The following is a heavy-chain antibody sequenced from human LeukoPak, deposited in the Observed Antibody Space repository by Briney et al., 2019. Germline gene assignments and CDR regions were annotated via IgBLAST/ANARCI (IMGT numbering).Heavy chain of an antibody. CDR3: ARDKGATGGGYYYYMDV. Sequence: ASVKVSCKASGYTFTSYGISWVRQAPGQGLEWMGWISAYNGNTNYAQKFQGRVTMTRDTSISTAYMELSRLRSDDTAVYYCARDKGATGGGYYYYMDVWGKGTTVTISS. CDR2: ISAYNGNT. J-gene: IGHJ6*03. CDR1: GYTFTSYG. D-gene: IGHD5-12*01. V-gene: IGHV1-18*01.